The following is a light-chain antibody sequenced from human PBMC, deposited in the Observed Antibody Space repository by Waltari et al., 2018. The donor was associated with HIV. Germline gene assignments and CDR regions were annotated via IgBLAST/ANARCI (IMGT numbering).Light chain of an antibody. J-gene: IGLJ2*01. CDR3: SSYAGSNDWI. Sequence: QSALTQPPSASGSPGQSVTISCTGTRSDVGGYNFVSWYQQPPGKAPKLMIYEVSKRPSGVPDRFSGSKSGNTASLTVSGLQAEDEADYYCSSYAGSNDWIFGGGTKLTVL. V-gene: IGLV2-8*01. CDR1: RSDVGGYNF. CDR2: EVS.